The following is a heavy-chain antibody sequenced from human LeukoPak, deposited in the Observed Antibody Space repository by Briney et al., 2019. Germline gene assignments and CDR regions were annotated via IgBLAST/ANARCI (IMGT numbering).Heavy chain of an antibody. CDR3: ARVSLPPIYMDV. J-gene: IGHJ6*03. V-gene: IGHV1-2*02. D-gene: IGHD2-15*01. CDR1: GYTFTGYY. CDR2: INPNSGGT. Sequence: APVKVSCKASGYTFTGYYMHWVRQAPGQGLEWMGWINPNSGGTNYAQKFQGRVTMTRDTSISTAYMELSRLRSDDTAVYYCARVSLPPIYMDVWGKGTTVTVSS.